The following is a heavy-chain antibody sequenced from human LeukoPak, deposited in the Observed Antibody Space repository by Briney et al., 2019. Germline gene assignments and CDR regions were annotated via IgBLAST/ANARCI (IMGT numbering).Heavy chain of an antibody. Sequence: PGGSLRLSCAASGFTFSSYAMSWVRQAPGKGLEWVSAISGSGGSTYYADSVKGRFTISRDNSKNTLYLQMNSLRAEDTAVYYCAKDLDYYESSGYWDYFDYGGQGTLVTVSS. D-gene: IGHD3-22*01. CDR1: GFTFSSYA. J-gene: IGHJ4*02. V-gene: IGHV3-23*01. CDR2: ISGSGGST. CDR3: AKDLDYYESSGYWDYFDY.